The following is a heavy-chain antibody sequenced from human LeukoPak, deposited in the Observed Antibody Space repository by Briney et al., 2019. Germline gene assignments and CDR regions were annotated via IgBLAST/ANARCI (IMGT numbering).Heavy chain of an antibody. V-gene: IGHV3-30-3*01. D-gene: IGHD3-9*01. J-gene: IGHJ4*02. Sequence: QPGRSLRLSCAASGFTFSSYAMHWVRQAPGKGLEWVAVISYDGSNKYYADSVKGRFTISRDNSKNTLYLQMNSLRPEDTAVYYCARSITRYFDWSFDYWGQGTLVTVSS. CDR2: ISYDGSNK. CDR3: ARSITRYFDWSFDY. CDR1: GFTFSSYA.